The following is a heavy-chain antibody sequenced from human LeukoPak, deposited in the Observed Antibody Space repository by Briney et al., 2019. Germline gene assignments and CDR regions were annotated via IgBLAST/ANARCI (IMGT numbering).Heavy chain of an antibody. J-gene: IGHJ4*02. CDR3: AKGGSPGGPVDY. D-gene: IGHD1-26*01. CDR1: GFTFSSYG. V-gene: IGHV3-30*18. CDR2: ISYDGSNK. Sequence: GGSLRLYCAASGFTFSSYGMHWVRQATGKGLEWVAVISYDGSNKYYADSVKGRFTISRDNSKNTLYLQMNSLRAEDTAVYYCAKGGSPGGPVDYWGQGTLVTVSS.